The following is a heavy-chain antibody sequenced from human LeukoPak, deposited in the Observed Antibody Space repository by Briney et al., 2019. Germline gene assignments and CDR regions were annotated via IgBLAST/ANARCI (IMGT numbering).Heavy chain of an antibody. CDR3: ARWTYSGSYYYMDV. D-gene: IGHD1-26*01. CDR2: IYYSGST. Sequence: SETLSLTCTVSGGSIISDYWSWFRQPPGKGLEWIGYIYYSGSTNYNPSLKSRVTILVDTSKNQFSLKLSSVTAADTAVYYYARWTYSGSYYYMDVWGKGTTVTVSS. V-gene: IGHV4-59*01. CDR1: GGSIISDY. J-gene: IGHJ6*03.